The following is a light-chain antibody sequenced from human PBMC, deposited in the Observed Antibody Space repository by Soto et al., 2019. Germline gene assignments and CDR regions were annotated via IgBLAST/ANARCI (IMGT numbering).Light chain of an antibody. V-gene: IGLV2-8*01. CDR2: ELS. Sequence: QSSLTQPPSASGSPGQSVTISCTGTSSDVGDYNYVSWYQQYPGKAPKLMIYELSKRPSGVPDRFSGSKSGNTASLTVSGLQAEDEADYYCSSYAGSNNWVFGGGTKLTVL. CDR1: SSDVGDYNY. CDR3: SSYAGSNNWV. J-gene: IGLJ3*02.